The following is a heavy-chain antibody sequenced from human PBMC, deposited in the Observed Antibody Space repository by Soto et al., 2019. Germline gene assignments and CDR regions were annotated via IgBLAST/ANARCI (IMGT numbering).Heavy chain of an antibody. Sequence: ASVKVSCKASGYTFTSYAMHWVRQAPGQRLEWMGWINAGNGNTKYSQKFQGRVTITRDTSASTAYMELSSLRSEDTAVYYCARCRRLGFDSSGYLDAFDIWGQGTMVTVSS. V-gene: IGHV1-3*01. CDR1: GYTFTSYA. CDR2: INAGNGNT. J-gene: IGHJ3*02. CDR3: ARCRRLGFDSSGYLDAFDI. D-gene: IGHD3-22*01.